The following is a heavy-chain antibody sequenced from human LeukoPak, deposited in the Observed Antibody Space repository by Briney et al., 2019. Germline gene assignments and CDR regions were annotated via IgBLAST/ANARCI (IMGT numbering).Heavy chain of an antibody. CDR3: ARCSDSSCRWFDP. CDR1: GGTFSSYA. D-gene: IGHD3-22*01. J-gene: IGHJ5*02. Sequence: ASVKVSCKASGGTFSSYAISWVRQAPGQGLEWMGRIIPILGIANYAQKFQGRVTITADKSTSTAYMELSSLRSEDTAVYYCARCSDSSCRWFDPWGQGTLVTVSS. CDR2: IIPILGIA. V-gene: IGHV1-69*04.